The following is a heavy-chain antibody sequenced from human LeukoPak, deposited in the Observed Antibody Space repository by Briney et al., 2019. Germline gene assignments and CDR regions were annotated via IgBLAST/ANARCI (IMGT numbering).Heavy chain of an antibody. D-gene: IGHD6-6*01. CDR3: ARETSSSVTNFDY. V-gene: IGHV1-2*02. CDR2: INPNSGGT. CDR1: GYTFTGYY. Sequence: ASVKVSCKASGYTFTGYYMHWVRQAPGQGLEWMGWINPNSGGTNCAQKFQGRVTMTRDTSINTAYMELSSLRFDDTAVYYCARETSSSVTNFDYWGQGTLVTVSS. J-gene: IGHJ4*02.